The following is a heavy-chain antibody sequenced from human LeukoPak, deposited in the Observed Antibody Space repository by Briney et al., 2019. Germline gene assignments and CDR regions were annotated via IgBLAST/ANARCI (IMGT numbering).Heavy chain of an antibody. CDR2: IYSTGNP. CDR3: VGTRIQLWSRHDY. CDR1: NAPFSNYY. V-gene: IGHV4-4*07. J-gene: IGHJ4*02. D-gene: IGHD2-21*01. Sequence: SETQSLTCSVSNAPFSNYYWSWPRQPVGEGLEWIGRIYSTGNPNYNYNSSLNYRVSMSVDTSKSQFYLQVTSVTTADTAFYFCVGTRIQLWSRHDYWGQGILVTVSS.